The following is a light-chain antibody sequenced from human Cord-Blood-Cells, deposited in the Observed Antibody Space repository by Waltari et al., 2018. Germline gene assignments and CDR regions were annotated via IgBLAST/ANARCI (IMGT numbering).Light chain of an antibody. CDR2: AAS. Sequence: DIQMTQSPSSLSASVGDRVNITCRASQSISSYLNWYQQKPGKAPKLLIYAASSLQSWVPSRFSGSGSGTDFTLTIISLQPEDFATYYCQQSYNTPRTFGQGTKVEIK. J-gene: IGKJ1*01. CDR1: QSISSY. V-gene: IGKV1-39*01. CDR3: QQSYNTPRT.